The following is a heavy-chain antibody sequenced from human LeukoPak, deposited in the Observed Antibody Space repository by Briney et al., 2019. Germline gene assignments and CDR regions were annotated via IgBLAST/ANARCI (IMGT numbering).Heavy chain of an antibody. V-gene: IGHV3-23*01. CDR1: GFTFSSYA. CDR2: ISGSGGST. J-gene: IGHJ3*02. D-gene: IGHD5-18*01. CDR3: ARDALGSERGYSLYAFDI. Sequence: GGSLRLSCAASGFTFSSYAMSWVRQAPGKGLEWVSAISGSGGSTYYADSVKGRFTISRDNSKNTLYLQMNSLRAEDTAVYYCARDALGSERGYSLYAFDIWGQGTMVTVSS.